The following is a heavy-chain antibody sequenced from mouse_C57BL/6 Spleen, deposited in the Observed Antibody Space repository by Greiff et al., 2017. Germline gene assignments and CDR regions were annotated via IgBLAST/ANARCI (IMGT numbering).Heavy chain of an antibody. CDR2: IYPGSGNT. CDR3: ARGSYYSTYYYAMDY. CDR1: GYTFTDYY. V-gene: IGHV1-76*01. D-gene: IGHD2-5*01. Sequence: VQLQQSGAELVRPGASVKLSCKASGYTFTDYYINWVKQRPGQGLEWIARIYPGSGNTYYNEKFKGKATLTAEKSSSTAYMQLSSLTSEDSAVYFCARGSYYSTYYYAMDYWGQGTSVTVSS. J-gene: IGHJ4*01.